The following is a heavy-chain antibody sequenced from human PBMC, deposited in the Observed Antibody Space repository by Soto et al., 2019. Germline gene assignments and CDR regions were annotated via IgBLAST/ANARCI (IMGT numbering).Heavy chain of an antibody. CDR1: GGSFRVYS. V-gene: IGHV4-34*01. Sequence: QVQLQQWGAGLLKPSETLSLTGAVYGGSFRVYSWSWIRQPPGKGLEWIGEINHSGSTNYNPSLKSRVTISVDTSKNQFSLKLSSVTAADTAVYYCARGQYSSGLNWFDPWGQGTLVTVSS. D-gene: IGHD6-19*01. CDR2: INHSGST. CDR3: ARGQYSSGLNWFDP. J-gene: IGHJ5*02.